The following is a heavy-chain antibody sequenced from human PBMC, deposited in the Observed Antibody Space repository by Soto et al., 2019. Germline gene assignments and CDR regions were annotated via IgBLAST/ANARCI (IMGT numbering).Heavy chain of an antibody. J-gene: IGHJ3*02. CDR2: ISVSGGST. V-gene: IGHV3-23*01. CDR1: GFTFSSYA. D-gene: IGHD6-13*01. Sequence: PGGSLRLSCAASGFTFSSYAMSWVRQAPPKGPEWVSAISVSGGSTYYADSVKGRFTISRDNSKNTLFLQMNSLRAEDTAVYYCARDLSGVEAGGIPFDIWGQGTMVTVSS. CDR3: ARDLSGVEAGGIPFDI.